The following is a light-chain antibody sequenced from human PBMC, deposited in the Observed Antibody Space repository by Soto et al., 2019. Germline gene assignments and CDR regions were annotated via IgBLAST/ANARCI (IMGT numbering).Light chain of an antibody. J-gene: IGKJ1*01. CDR3: QQTYSTFWT. CDR2: GAS. V-gene: IGKV3-15*01. CDR1: QSVSSN. Sequence: EIVMTQSPATLSVSPGERATLSCRASQSVSSNLAWYQQKPGQAPRLLIYGASTRATGIPARFSGSGSGTEFTLTISSLQPEDFATYYCQQTYSTFWTFGQGTKVEIK.